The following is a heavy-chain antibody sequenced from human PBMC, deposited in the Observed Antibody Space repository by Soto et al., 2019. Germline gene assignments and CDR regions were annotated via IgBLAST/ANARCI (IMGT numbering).Heavy chain of an antibody. Sequence: PWESLTISCRSSGYYSSRYWIAWVRQMSGKGLEWVGSVYISDSETKYSPSFQGQVTISADKYTNTAYLYWSSLKASDTAMYYCARRGTLSGRDAFDVWGEGTMVPVSS. CDR3: ARRGTLSGRDAFDV. CDR2: VYISDSET. D-gene: IGHD5-12*01. V-gene: IGHV5-51*01. J-gene: IGHJ3*01. CDR1: GYYSSRYW.